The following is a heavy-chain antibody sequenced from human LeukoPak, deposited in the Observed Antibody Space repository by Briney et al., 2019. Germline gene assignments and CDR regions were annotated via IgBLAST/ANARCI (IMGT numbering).Heavy chain of an antibody. J-gene: IGHJ4*02. Sequence: SETLSLTCAVYGGTFSEYYWSWVRQPPGKGLEWIGEINHSERTKYNPSLKSRVTILVDTSKNQFSLKLSSVTAADTAVYYCARGGGTFPYFFDYWGQGMLVTVSS. D-gene: IGHD3-16*01. CDR1: GGTFSEYY. V-gene: IGHV4-34*01. CDR3: ARGGGTFPYFFDY. CDR2: INHSERT.